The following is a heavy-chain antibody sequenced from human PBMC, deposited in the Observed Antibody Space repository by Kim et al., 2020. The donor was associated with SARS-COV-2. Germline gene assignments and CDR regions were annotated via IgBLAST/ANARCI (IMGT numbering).Heavy chain of an antibody. CDR3: ARHKGGYGMYV. CDR2: IYQSGRT. J-gene: IGHJ6*02. D-gene: IGHD3-16*01. V-gene: IGHV4-4*02. Sequence: SETLSLTCTVSGGSISGGNWWTWVRQSPGKGLAWIGEIYQSGRTNYNPFLKSRVTLSGDKSKNQFSLKLSSVTAADTAVYYCARHKGGYGMYVWGQGTT. CDR1: GGSISGGNW.